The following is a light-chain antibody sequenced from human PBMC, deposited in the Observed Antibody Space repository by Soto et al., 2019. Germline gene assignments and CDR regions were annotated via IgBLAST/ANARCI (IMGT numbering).Light chain of an antibody. J-gene: IGKJ5*01. V-gene: IGKV3-15*01. CDR3: QQYNNWPPIT. Sequence: EIVMTQSPATLSVSPGERATLSCRASQSVSSNLAWYQQKPGQAPRLLIYGAATRATGIPARFSGSRSGTEFTLTISSLRSEDFAVYYCQQYNNWPPITFGQGTRLEIK. CDR1: QSVSSN. CDR2: GAA.